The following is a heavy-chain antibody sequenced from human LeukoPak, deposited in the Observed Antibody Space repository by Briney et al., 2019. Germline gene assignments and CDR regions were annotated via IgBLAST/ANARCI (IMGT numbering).Heavy chain of an antibody. D-gene: IGHD3-10*01. V-gene: IGHV4-34*01. J-gene: IGHJ4*02. CDR1: GGSFSGYY. Sequence: SETLSLTCAVYGGSFSGYYWSWIRQPPGKGLEWIGEINHSGSTNYNPSLKSRVTISVDTPKNQFSLKLSSVTAADTAVYYCARGRGRYEWWGQGTLVTVSS. CDR2: INHSGST. CDR3: ARGRGRYEW.